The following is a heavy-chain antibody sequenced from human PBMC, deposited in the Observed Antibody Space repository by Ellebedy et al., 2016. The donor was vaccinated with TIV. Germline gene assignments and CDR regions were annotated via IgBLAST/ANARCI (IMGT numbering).Heavy chain of an antibody. CDR1: GFTFGDYA. V-gene: IGHV3-49*04. Sequence: GGSLRLSCTASGFTFGDYAMSWVRQAPGKGLEWVGFIRSKAYGGTTEYAASVKGRFTISRDDSKSIAYLQMNSLKTEDTAVYYCTRANDGDFATDYWGQGTLVTVSS. CDR2: IRSKAYGGTT. J-gene: IGHJ4*02. CDR3: TRANDGDFATDY. D-gene: IGHD4-17*01.